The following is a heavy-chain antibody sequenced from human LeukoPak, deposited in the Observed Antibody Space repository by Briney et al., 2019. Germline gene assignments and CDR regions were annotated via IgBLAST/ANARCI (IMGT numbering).Heavy chain of an antibody. J-gene: IGHJ5*02. CDR2: IYTSGST. Sequence: SETLSLTCTVSGGSISSGSYYWSWIRQPAGKGLEWIGRIYTSGSTNYNPSLKSRVTISVDTSKNQFSLKLSSVTAADTAVYYCARKGSSWYGMGGWFDPWGQGTLVTISS. CDR3: ARKGSSWYGMGGWFDP. D-gene: IGHD6-13*01. CDR1: GGSISSGSYY. V-gene: IGHV4-61*02.